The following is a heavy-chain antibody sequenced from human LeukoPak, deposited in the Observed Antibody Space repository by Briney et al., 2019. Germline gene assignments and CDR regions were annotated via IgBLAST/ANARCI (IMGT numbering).Heavy chain of an antibody. J-gene: IGHJ3*02. D-gene: IGHD4-17*01. CDR2: IYYSGST. CDR1: GGSISSSSYY. V-gene: IGHV4-39*07. Sequence: PSETLSLTCTVSGGSISSSSYYWGWIRQPPGKGLEWIGSIYYSGSTYYNPSLKSRVTISVDTSKNQFSLKLSSVTAADTAVYYCARVTTVIAAFDIWGQGTMVTVSS. CDR3: ARVTTVIAAFDI.